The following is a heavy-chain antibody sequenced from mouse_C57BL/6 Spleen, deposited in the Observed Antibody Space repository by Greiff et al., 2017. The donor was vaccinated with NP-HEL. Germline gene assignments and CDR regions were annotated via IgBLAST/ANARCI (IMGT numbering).Heavy chain of an antibody. CDR1: GYTFTSYW. CDR2: IDPSDSYT. CDR3: ARDLYGNSFAY. J-gene: IGHJ3*01. Sequence: QVQLQQPGAELVMPGASVKLSCKASGYTFTSYWMHWVKQRPGQGLEWIGEIDPSDSYTNYNQKFKGKSTLTVDKSSSTAYMQLSSLTSEDSAVYYGARDLYGNSFAYWGQGTLVTVSA. D-gene: IGHD2-1*01. V-gene: IGHV1-69*01.